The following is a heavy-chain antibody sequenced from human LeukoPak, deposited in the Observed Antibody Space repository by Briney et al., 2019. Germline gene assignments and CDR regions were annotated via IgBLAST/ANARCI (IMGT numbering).Heavy chain of an antibody. D-gene: IGHD3-9*01. Sequence: ASVKVSCKASGYTFTSYGISWVRQAPGQGPEWMGWISAYNGNTNYAQKFQGRVTMTTDTSTSTAYMELRSLRSDDTAMYYCARVQRTYDILTGYFYWGQGTLVTVSS. J-gene: IGHJ4*02. V-gene: IGHV1-18*01. CDR3: ARVQRTYDILTGYFY. CDR2: ISAYNGNT. CDR1: GYTFTSYG.